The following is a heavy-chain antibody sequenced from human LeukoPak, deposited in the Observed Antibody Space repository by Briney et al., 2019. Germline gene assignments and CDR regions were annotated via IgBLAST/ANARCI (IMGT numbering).Heavy chain of an antibody. CDR3: ARHAYTWWELYYYYYGMDV. V-gene: IGHV4-39*01. CDR2: IYYSGST. CDR1: GGSISSSSYY. J-gene: IGHJ6*02. D-gene: IGHD1-26*01. Sequence: SETLSLTCTVSGGSISSSSYYWGWIRQPPGTGLEWIGSIYYSGSTYYNPSLKSRVTISVDTSKNQFSLRLSSVTAADTAVYYCARHAYTWWELYYYYYGMDVWGQGTTVTVSS.